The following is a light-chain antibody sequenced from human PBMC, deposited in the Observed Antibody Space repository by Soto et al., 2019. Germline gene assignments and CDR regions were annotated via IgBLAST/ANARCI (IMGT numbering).Light chain of an antibody. CDR3: SSYTRSSTEV. CDR2: DVS. J-gene: IGLJ2*01. Sequence: QSALTQPASVSGSPGQSITISCTGTSSDVGGHNYVSWYQQHPGEAPKLMIYDVSNRPSGVSVRFSGSKSGNTASLTISGLQAEDEADYYCSSYTRSSTEVFGGGTKVTVL. V-gene: IGLV2-14*01. CDR1: SSDVGGHNY.